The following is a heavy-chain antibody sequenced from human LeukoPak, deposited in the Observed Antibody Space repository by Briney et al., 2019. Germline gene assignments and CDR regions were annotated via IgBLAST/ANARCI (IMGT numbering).Heavy chain of an antibody. D-gene: IGHD1-26*01. J-gene: IGHJ4*02. CDR2: ISYDGSNK. CDR3: ARDGVQWGRSGPYDY. V-gene: IGHV3-30*04. CDR1: GFTFSSYA. Sequence: GGSLRLSCAASGFTFSSYAMHWVRQAPGKGLEWVAVISYDGSNKYYADSVKGRFTISRDNSKNTLYLQMNSLRAEDTAVYYCARDGVQWGRSGPYDYWGQGTLVTVSS.